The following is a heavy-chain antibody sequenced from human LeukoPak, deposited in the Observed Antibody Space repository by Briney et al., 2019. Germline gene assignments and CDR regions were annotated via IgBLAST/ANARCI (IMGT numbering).Heavy chain of an antibody. CDR2: IYYSGST. D-gene: IGHD4-23*01. CDR1: GGSLSSYY. J-gene: IGHJ4*02. CDR3: ARGLAVYGGNSGGYFDY. V-gene: IGHV4-59*01. Sequence: SETLALTCTVSGGSLSSYYWSWIRQPPGKGLEWIGYIYYSGSTNYNPSLTSRGTISVDTSKNQFSLKLRSVTAADTAVYYCARGLAVYGGNSGGYFDYWGQPTMV.